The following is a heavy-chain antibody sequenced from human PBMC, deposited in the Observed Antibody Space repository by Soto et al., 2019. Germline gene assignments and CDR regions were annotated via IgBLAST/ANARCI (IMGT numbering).Heavy chain of an antibody. Sequence: WGSLRLSCAASGFTFSSYAMSCVRQAPWKGLEWVSSISGSGGSTYYADSVKGRFTISRDNSKNTLYLQMNSLRAEDTAVYYCAKDRSGSYYRLIASFMDYWGQGTLVTVSS. V-gene: IGHV3-23*01. CDR3: AKDRSGSYYRLIASFMDY. D-gene: IGHD1-26*01. CDR1: GFTFSSYA. CDR2: ISGSGGST. J-gene: IGHJ4*02.